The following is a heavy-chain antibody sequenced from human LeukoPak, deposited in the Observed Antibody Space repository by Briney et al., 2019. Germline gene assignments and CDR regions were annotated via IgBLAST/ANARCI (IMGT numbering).Heavy chain of an antibody. J-gene: IGHJ5*02. CDR1: GGSISSSSYY. CDR3: AGHDYSNLYNWFDP. V-gene: IGHV4-39*01. CDR2: IYYSGST. D-gene: IGHD4-4*01. Sequence: SETLSLTCTVSGGSISSSSYYWGWIRQPPGKGLEWIGSIYYSGSTYYSPSLKSRVTISVDTSKNQFSLKLSSVTAADTAAYYCAGHDYSNLYNWFDPWGQGTLVTVSS.